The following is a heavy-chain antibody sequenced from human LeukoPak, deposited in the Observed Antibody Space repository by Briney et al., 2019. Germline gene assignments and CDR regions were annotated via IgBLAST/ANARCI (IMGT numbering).Heavy chain of an antibody. V-gene: IGHV3-23*01. Sequence: PGGSLRLSCAASGFTFSSYAMSWVRRAPGKGLEWVSAISGSGGSTYYADSVRGRFTISRDNSKNTLYLQMNSPRAEDTAVYYCAKDGRIAAAGLGEYFQHWGQGTLVTVSS. J-gene: IGHJ1*01. CDR1: GFTFSSYA. CDR2: ISGSGGST. CDR3: AKDGRIAAAGLGEYFQH. D-gene: IGHD6-13*01.